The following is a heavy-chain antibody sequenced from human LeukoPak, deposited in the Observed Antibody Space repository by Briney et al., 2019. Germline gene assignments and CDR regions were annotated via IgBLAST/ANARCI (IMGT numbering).Heavy chain of an antibody. J-gene: IGHJ5*02. V-gene: IGHV3-21*06. Sequence: GGSLRLSCAASGFNFRNYAMAWVRQAPGKGLEWVSSINSRSNDIYYADSVKGRFTISRDNAKNSLYLQMNSLRAEDTAVYYCAREGRAYRYSSSWYPTPSWFDPWGQGTLVTVSS. CDR1: GFNFRNYA. D-gene: IGHD6-13*01. CDR3: AREGRAYRYSSSWYPTPSWFDP. CDR2: INSRSNDI.